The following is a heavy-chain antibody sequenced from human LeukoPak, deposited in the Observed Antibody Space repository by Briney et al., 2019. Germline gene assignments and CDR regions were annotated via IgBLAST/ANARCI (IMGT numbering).Heavy chain of an antibody. D-gene: IGHD1-26*01. V-gene: IGHV3-30*03. Sequence: GGTLRLSCAASGFTFSNHGMNWVRQAPGKGLEWVAVISYDGSNKYYADSVKGRFTISRDNSKNTLYLQMNSLRAEDTAVYYCASGRGAGARPYFDYWGQGTLATVSS. CDR1: GFTFSNHG. CDR3: ASGRGAGARPYFDY. CDR2: ISYDGSNK. J-gene: IGHJ4*02.